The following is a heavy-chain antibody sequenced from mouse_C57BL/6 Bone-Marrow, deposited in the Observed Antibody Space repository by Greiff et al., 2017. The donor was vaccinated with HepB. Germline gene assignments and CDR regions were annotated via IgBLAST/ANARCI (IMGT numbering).Heavy chain of an antibody. D-gene: IGHD1-1*01. J-gene: IGHJ4*01. CDR2: IDPEDGDT. CDR1: GFNIKDYY. V-gene: IGHV14-1*01. CDR3: TSIYYYGSRPERGAMDY. Sequence: EVQLQESGAELVRPGASVKLSCTASGFNIKDYYMHWVKQRPEQGLEWIGRIDPEDGDTEYAPKFQGKATMTADTSSNTAYLQLSSLTSEDTAVYYCTSIYYYGSRPERGAMDYWGQGTSVTVSS.